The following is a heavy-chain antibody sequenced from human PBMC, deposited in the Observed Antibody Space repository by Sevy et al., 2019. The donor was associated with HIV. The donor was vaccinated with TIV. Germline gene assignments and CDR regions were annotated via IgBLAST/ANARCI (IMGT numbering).Heavy chain of an antibody. CDR3: ARVSTAGYYYYYMDV. Sequence: GSLRLSCAASGFTVSSNYMSWVRQAPGKGLEWVSVIYSGGSTYYADSVKGRFTISRDNSKNTLYLQMNSLRAEDTAVYYCARVSTAGYYYYYMDVWGKGTTVTVSS. CDR2: IYSGGST. J-gene: IGHJ6*03. CDR1: GFTVSSNY. V-gene: IGHV3-53*01.